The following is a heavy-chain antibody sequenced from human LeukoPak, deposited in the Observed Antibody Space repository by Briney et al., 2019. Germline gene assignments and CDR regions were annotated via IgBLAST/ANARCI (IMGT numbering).Heavy chain of an antibody. V-gene: IGHV4-39*07. CDR2: IYYSGST. J-gene: IGHJ3*02. D-gene: IGHD5-24*01. CDR1: GGSISSSSYY. Sequence: SETLSLTCTVSGGSISSSSYYWGWIRQPPGKGLEWIGSIYYSGSTYCNPSLKSRVTISVDTSKNQFSLKLSSVTAADTAVYYCARWILEMGTDAFDIWGQGTMVTVSS. CDR3: ARWILEMGTDAFDI.